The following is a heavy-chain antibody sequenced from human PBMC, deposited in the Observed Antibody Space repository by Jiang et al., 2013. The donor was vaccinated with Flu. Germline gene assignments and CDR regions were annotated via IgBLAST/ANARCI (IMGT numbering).Heavy chain of an antibody. Sequence: SGAEVKKPGASVKVSCKASGYTFTGYYMHWVRQAPGQGLEWMGIINPNGGSTSNPQEFQGRLTMTRDTSTSTVYMELSSLRSEDTAVYYCARATVTHFYFEYWGQGTLVTVSS. CDR1: GYTFTGYY. J-gene: IGHJ4*02. V-gene: IGHV1-46*01. CDR2: INPNGGST. D-gene: IGHD4-17*01. CDR3: ARATVTHFYFEY.